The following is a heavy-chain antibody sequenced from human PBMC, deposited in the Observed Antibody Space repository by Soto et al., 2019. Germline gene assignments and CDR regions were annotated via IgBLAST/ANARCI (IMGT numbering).Heavy chain of an antibody. Sequence: SETLSLTCTVSGGSITSSSYYWGWIRQPPGKGLEWIGSIYYSGSTYYNLSLKSRVTISVDSSKNQFSLNLTSVSAADTAVYYCARLGGFYQSLDSWGQGTLVTVSS. J-gene: IGHJ5*01. CDR1: GGSITSSSYY. D-gene: IGHD3-22*01. CDR3: ARLGGFYQSLDS. CDR2: IYYSGST. V-gene: IGHV4-39*01.